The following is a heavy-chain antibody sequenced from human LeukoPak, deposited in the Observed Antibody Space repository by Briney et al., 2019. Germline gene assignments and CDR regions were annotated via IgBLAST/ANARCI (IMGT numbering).Heavy chain of an antibody. Sequence: GGSLRLSCAASGFTFSSYAMSWVRQAPGKGLEWVSAISGSGGSTYYADSVKGRFTISRDNSKNTLYLQMNSLRAEDTAVYYCAKDLDVVVVAATHFDYWGQGTLVTVSS. V-gene: IGHV3-23*01. CDR1: GFTFSSYA. J-gene: IGHJ4*02. CDR3: AKDLDVVVVAATHFDY. CDR2: ISGSGGST. D-gene: IGHD2-15*01.